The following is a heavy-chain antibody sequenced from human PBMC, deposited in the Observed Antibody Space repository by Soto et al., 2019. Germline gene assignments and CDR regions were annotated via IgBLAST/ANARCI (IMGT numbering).Heavy chain of an antibody. V-gene: IGHV3-30-3*01. J-gene: IGHJ6*02. CDR1: GFTFSSYA. Sequence: QVQLVESGGGVVQPGRSLRLSCAASGFTFSSYAMHWVRQAPGKGLEWVAVISYDGSNKYYADSVKGRFTISRDNSKNTLYLQMNSLRAEDTAVYYCARDKGVGAAAGTLGYYYYGMDVWGQGTTVTVSS. D-gene: IGHD6-13*01. CDR3: ARDKGVGAAAGTLGYYYYGMDV. CDR2: ISYDGSNK.